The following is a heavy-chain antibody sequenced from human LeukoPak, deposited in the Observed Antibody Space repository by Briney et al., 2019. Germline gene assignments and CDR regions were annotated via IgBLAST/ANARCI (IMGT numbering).Heavy chain of an antibody. J-gene: IGHJ5*02. D-gene: IGHD5-24*01. V-gene: IGHV1-69*04. Sequence: GASVKVSCKASGGTFGSYAISWVRQAPGQGLEWMGRIIPIFGIANYAQKFQGRVTITADKSTSTDYMELSSLRSEDTAVYYCARAGEMNWFDPWGQGTLVTVSS. CDR1: GGTFGSYA. CDR3: ARAGEMNWFDP. CDR2: IIPIFGIA.